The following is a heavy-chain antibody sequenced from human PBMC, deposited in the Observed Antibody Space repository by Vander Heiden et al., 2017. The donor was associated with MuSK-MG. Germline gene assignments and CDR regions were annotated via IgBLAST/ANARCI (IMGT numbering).Heavy chain of an antibody. J-gene: IGHJ4*02. D-gene: IGHD2-21*02. CDR1: GFSLNTHGMR. Sequence: QVTLKESGPALVKPTQTLTLTCTVSGFSLNTHGMRVGWIRQPPGKALEWLARIDWNDGKFYMTSLKTRLTISKDTSKNQVVLTMTNMDPVDTATYYCARIGDGGSDGGLHFDYWGQGTLVTVSS. CDR2: IDWNDGK. CDR3: ARIGDGGSDGGLHFDY. V-gene: IGHV2-70*04.